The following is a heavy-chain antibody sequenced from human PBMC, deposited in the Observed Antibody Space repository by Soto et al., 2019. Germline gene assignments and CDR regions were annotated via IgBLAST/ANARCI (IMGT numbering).Heavy chain of an antibody. CDR3: ARLNAGTTYYYYGMDV. D-gene: IGHD1-7*01. V-gene: IGHV4-59*08. CDR2: IYYSGST. Sequence: PSETLSLTCTVSGGSISSYYWSWIQKPPGKGMEWIGYIYYSGSTNYNPSLKSRVTISVDTSNTQFSLKLISVTAADTALYYCARLNAGTTYYYYGMDVWGQGTTVTVSS. J-gene: IGHJ6*02. CDR1: GGSISSYY.